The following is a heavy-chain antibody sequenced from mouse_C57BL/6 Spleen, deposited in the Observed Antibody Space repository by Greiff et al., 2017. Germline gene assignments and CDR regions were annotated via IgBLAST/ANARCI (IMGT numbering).Heavy chain of an antibody. J-gene: IGHJ2*01. CDR1: GYTFTSYW. V-gene: IGHV1-55*01. D-gene: IGHD2-5*01. CDR3: ADYYSNYGFDY. Sequence: QVQLQQPGAELVKPGASVKMSCKASGYTFTSYWITWVKQRPGQGLEWIGDIYPGSGSTNYNEKFKSKATLTVDTSSSTAYMHRSSLTSEDSAVYYCADYYSNYGFDYWGQGTTLTVSS. CDR2: IYPGSGST.